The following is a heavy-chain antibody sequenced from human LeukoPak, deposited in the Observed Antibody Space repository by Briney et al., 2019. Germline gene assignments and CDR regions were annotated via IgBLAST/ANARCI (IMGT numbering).Heavy chain of an antibody. CDR1: GFTVSSNY. V-gene: IGHV3-21*01. D-gene: IGHD3/OR15-3a*01. J-gene: IGHJ3*02. CDR2: ISSSSSYI. CDR3: ARGGLAGPDAFDI. Sequence: GGSLRLSCAASGFTVSSNYMSWVRQAPGKGLEWVSSISSSSSYIYYADSVKGRFTISRDNAKNSLYLQMNSLRAEDTAVYYCARGGLAGPDAFDIWGQGTMVTVSS.